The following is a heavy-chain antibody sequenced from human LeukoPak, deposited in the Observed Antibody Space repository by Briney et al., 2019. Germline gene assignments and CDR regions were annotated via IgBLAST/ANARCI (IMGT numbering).Heavy chain of an antibody. J-gene: IGHJ6*03. CDR2: IYYSGST. Sequence: PSETLSLTCTVSGGSISSYYWSWIRQPPGKGLEWIGYIYYSGSTNYNPSLKSRVTISVDTSKNQFSLKLSSVTAADTAVYYCARLGRRYCTNGVCYRGYYYYMDVWGKGTTVTVSS. V-gene: IGHV4-59*12. CDR1: GGSISSYY. D-gene: IGHD2-8*01. CDR3: ARLGRRYCTNGVCYRGYYYYMDV.